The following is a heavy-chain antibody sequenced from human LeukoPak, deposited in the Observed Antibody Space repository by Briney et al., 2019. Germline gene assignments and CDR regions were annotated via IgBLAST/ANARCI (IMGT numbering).Heavy chain of an antibody. Sequence: GGSLRLSCAASGFTFSNYWMSWVRQAPGKGLEWVANMNHAGSEKYYVDSVEGRFTISRDNAKNSLYLQMISLRAEDTAVYYCARERDAGDYWGQGTLVTVSS. D-gene: IGHD5-24*01. J-gene: IGHJ4*02. CDR3: ARERDAGDY. CDR1: GFTFSNYW. V-gene: IGHV3-7*01. CDR2: MNHAGSEK.